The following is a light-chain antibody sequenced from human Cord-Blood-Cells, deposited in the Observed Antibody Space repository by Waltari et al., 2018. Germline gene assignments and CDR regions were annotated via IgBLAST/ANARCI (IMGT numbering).Light chain of an antibody. J-gene: IGLJ3*02. CDR2: DVS. CDR1: SSDVGGYNY. Sequence: QSALTQPRSVSGSPGQSVTISCTGTSSDVGGYNYVSWYQQHPGQAPKLMIYDVSKRPAGVPDRFSGSKSGNTASRTISGLQAEDEADYYCCSYAGSYTWVFGGGTKLTVL. CDR3: CSYAGSYTWV. V-gene: IGLV2-11*01.